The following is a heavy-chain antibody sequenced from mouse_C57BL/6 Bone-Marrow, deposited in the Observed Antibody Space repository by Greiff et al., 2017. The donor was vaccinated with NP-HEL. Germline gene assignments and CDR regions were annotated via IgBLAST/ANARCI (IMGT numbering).Heavy chain of an antibody. Sequence: VQLQQPGAELVRPGTSVKLSCKASGYTFTSYWMHWVKQRPGQGLEWIGVIDPSDSYTNYNQKFKGKATLTVDTSSSTAYMQLSSLTSEDSAVYYCARGGWSYYGSLYYFDDWGQGTTLTVSS. CDR2: IDPSDSYT. CDR1: GYTFTSYW. CDR3: ARGGWSYYGSLYYFDD. J-gene: IGHJ2*01. D-gene: IGHD1-1*01. V-gene: IGHV1-59*01.